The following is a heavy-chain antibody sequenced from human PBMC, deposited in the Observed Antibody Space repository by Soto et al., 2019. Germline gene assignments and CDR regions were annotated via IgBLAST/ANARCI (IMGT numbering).Heavy chain of an antibody. J-gene: IGHJ4*02. CDR1: GFTFSSYE. V-gene: IGHV3-48*03. CDR2: ISSSGSTI. Sequence: GGSLRLSCAASGFTFSSYEMNWVRQAPGKGLEWVSYISSSGSTIYYADSVKGRFTISRDNAKNSLYLQMNSLRAEDTAVYYCARIEYYYDSSGYHDYWDQGTLGTVS. CDR3: ARIEYYYDSSGYHDY. D-gene: IGHD3-22*01.